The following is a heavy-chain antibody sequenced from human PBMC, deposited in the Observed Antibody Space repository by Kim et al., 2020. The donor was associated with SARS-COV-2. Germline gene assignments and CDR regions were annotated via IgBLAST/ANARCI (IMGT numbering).Heavy chain of an antibody. CDR3: ARLKITRQLVLWGRVRDPHLKEMDY. CDR2: IYYSGST. D-gene: IGHD6-13*01. CDR1: GGSISSSSYY. V-gene: IGHV4-39*01. J-gene: IGHJ4*02. Sequence: SETLSLTCTVSGGSISSSSYYWGWIRQPPGKGLEWIGSIYYSGSTYYNPSLKSRVTISVDTSKNQFSLKLSSVTAADTAVYYCARLKITRQLVLWGRVRDPHLKEMDYWGQGTLVTVSS.